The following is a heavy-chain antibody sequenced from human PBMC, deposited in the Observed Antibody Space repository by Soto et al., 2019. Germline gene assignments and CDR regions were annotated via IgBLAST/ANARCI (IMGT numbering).Heavy chain of an antibody. V-gene: IGHV3-21*01. CDR2: ISSSSSYI. D-gene: IGHD5-18*01. CDR3: ARDQPGYSYGYGLGY. J-gene: IGHJ4*02. CDR1: GFTFSSYS. Sequence: EVQLVESGGGLVKPGGSLRLSCAASGFTFSSYSMNWLRQAPGKGLEWVSSISSSSSYIYYADSVKGRFTISRDNAKNSLYLQMNSLRAEDTAVYYCARDQPGYSYGYGLGYWGQGTLVTVSS.